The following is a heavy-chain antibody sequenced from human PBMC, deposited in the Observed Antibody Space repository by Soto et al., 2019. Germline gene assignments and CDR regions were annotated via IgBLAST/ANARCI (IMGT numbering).Heavy chain of an antibody. CDR3: ASSSTPTYYFDY. D-gene: IGHD6-13*01. Sequence: SVKVSCKASGGTFSSYAISWVRQAPGQGLEWMGGIIPIFGTANYAQKFQGRVTITADESTSTAYMELSSLRSEDTAVYYCASSSTPTYYFDYWGQGTLVTVSS. V-gene: IGHV1-69*13. CDR2: IIPIFGTA. CDR1: GGTFSSYA. J-gene: IGHJ4*02.